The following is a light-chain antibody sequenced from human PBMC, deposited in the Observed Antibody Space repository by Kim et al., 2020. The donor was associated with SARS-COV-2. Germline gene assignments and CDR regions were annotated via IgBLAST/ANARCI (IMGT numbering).Light chain of an antibody. J-gene: IGKJ2*01. Sequence: SASVGDRVTITCPASQAIRKYVAWYQQKPGKIPKLLIHAVSTLQSGVPSRFSGGGSGTDFTLTIRGLQPEDVATYYCQTYDTVPYNFGQGTKLEI. V-gene: IGKV1-27*01. CDR2: AVS. CDR3: QTYDTVPYN. CDR1: QAIRKY.